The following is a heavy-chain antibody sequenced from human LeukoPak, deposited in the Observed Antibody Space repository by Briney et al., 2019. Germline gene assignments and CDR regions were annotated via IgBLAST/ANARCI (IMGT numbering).Heavy chain of an antibody. CDR3: AREGGSGKTFWFDP. D-gene: IGHD6-19*01. CDR2: ISAYNGNT. CDR1: GYTFTSYV. Sequence: ASVKVSCKASGYTFTSYVISWVRQAPGQGLEWMGWISAYNGNTNYAQKLQGRVTMTTDTSTSTAYMELRSLRADDTAVYYCAREGGSGKTFWFDPWGQGTLVTVSS. V-gene: IGHV1-18*01. J-gene: IGHJ5*02.